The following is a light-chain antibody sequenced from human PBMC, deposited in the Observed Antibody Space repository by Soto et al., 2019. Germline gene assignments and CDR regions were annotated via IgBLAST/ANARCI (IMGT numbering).Light chain of an antibody. CDR1: QSVSSSY. CDR2: GAS. CDR3: QQYCSSPLT. Sequence: EIVLTQSPGTLSSSPGERATLSCRASQSVSSSYLAWYQQKPGQAPRLLIYGASSRATGIPDRFSGSGSGTDFTLTISRLEPEDFAVYYCQQYCSSPLTFGGGTKVDIK. J-gene: IGKJ4*01. V-gene: IGKV3-20*01.